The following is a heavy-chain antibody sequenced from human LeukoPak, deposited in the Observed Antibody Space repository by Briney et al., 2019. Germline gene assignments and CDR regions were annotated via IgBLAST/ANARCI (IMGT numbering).Heavy chain of an antibody. CDR3: ARDFGSSLDY. CDR2: IYYSGST. D-gene: IGHD6-13*01. Sequence: SETLSLTCTVSGGSISSYYWSWIRQPPGKGLEWIGYIYYSGSTNYNPSLKRRVTISVDTSKNQFSLKLSSVTAADTAVYYCARDFGSSLDYWGQGTLVTVSS. V-gene: IGHV4-59*01. J-gene: IGHJ4*02. CDR1: GGSISSYY.